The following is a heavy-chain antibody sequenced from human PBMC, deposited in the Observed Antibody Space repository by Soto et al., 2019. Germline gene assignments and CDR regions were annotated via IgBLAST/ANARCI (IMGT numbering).Heavy chain of an antibody. J-gene: IGHJ4*02. D-gene: IGHD6-13*01. CDR3: TSLLPRGGAARFDY. Sequence: EVQLLESGGGLVQPGGSLRLSCAASGFTFSSYAMSWVRQAPGKGLEWVSAISGSGGSTYYADSVKGRFTISRDNSKNTLYLQMNSLKTEDTAVYYCTSLLPRGGAARFDYWGQGTLVTVSS. V-gene: IGHV3-23*01. CDR1: GFTFSSYA. CDR2: ISGSGGST.